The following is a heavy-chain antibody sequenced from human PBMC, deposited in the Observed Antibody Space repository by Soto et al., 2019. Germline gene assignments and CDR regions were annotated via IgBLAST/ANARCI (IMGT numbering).Heavy chain of an antibody. D-gene: IGHD3-9*01. CDR2: IYYSGST. CDR3: ARGRLYYDILTGYYRGNWFDP. Sequence: SETLSLTCTVSGGSISSYYWSWIRQPPGKGLEWIGYIYYSGSTNYNPSLKSRVTISVDTSKNQFSLKLSSVTAADTAVYYCARGRLYYDILTGYYRGNWFDPWGQGTLVTVSS. V-gene: IGHV4-59*12. CDR1: GGSISSYY. J-gene: IGHJ5*02.